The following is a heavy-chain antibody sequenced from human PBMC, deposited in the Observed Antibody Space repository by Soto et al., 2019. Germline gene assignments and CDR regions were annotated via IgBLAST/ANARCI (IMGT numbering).Heavy chain of an antibody. Sequence: GGSLRLSCAASGFTFSSYVMHWVRQAPGKGLEWVAVISYDGSNKYYADSVKGRFTISRDNSKNTLYLQMNSLRAEDTAVYYCAKDRDGYNPTSPIDYWGQGTLVTAPQ. CDR1: GFTFSSYV. CDR3: AKDRDGYNPTSPIDY. J-gene: IGHJ4*02. V-gene: IGHV3-30*18. CDR2: ISYDGSNK. D-gene: IGHD5-12*01.